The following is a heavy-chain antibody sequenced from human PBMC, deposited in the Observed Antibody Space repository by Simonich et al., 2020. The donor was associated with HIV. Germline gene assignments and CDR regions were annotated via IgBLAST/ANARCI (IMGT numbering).Heavy chain of an antibody. J-gene: IGHJ3*02. V-gene: IGHV4-34*01. D-gene: IGHD5-12*01. Sequence: VQLQQWGAGLLKPSETLSLTCAVYGGSFSGYYWSWIRQPPGKGLEWIGEIDDSGSPNYSPTLKSRVTISLDTSTNQFSLKLSSVTAADTAVYYCARHSGYADAFDIWGQGTMITVSS. CDR3: ARHSGYADAFDI. CDR2: IDDSGSP. CDR1: GGSFSGYY.